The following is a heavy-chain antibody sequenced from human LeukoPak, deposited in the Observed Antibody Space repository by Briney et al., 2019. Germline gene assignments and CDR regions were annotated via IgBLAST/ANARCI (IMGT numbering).Heavy chain of an antibody. J-gene: IGHJ4*02. CDR2: IYPGDSDT. D-gene: IGHD2-2*01. Sequence: GESLKISCKGSGYRFTSYWIGWVRQMPGKGLEWMGSIYPGDSDTRYSPSFQGQVTISADRSISTAYLQWSSLKASDTAMYYCARGRYCSSTGCSHFDYWGQGTLVTVSS. CDR1: GYRFTSYW. CDR3: ARGRYCSSTGCSHFDY. V-gene: IGHV5-51*01.